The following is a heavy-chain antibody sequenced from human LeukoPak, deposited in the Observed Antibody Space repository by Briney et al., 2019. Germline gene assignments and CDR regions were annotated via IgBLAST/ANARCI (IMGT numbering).Heavy chain of an antibody. CDR3: ASYLPMVQTEYYFGY. CDR1: GGSFSGYY. J-gene: IGHJ4*02. D-gene: IGHD3-10*01. CDR2: INHSGST. Sequence: SETPSLTCAVYGGSFSGYYWSWIRQPPGKGLEWIGEINHSGSTNYNPSLKSRVTISVDTSKNQFSLKLSSVTAADTAVYYCASYLPMVQTEYYFGYWGQGTLVTVSS. V-gene: IGHV4-34*01.